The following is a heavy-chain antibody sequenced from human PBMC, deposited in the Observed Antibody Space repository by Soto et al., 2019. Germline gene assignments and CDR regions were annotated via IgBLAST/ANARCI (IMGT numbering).Heavy chain of an antibody. Sequence: GGSLRLSCAASGFTFSSYAMHWVRQAPGKGLEWVAVISYDGSNKYYADSVKGRFTISRDNSKNTLYLQMNSLRAEDTAVYYCASLSSLGYCSGCSCLDAFDIWGQGTMVTVSS. CDR1: GFTFSSYA. CDR3: ASLSSLGYCSGCSCLDAFDI. V-gene: IGHV3-30-3*01. CDR2: ISYDGSNK. D-gene: IGHD2-15*01. J-gene: IGHJ3*02.